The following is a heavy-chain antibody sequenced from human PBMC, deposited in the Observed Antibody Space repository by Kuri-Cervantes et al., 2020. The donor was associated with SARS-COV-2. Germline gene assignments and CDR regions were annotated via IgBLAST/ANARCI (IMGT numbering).Heavy chain of an antibody. CDR1: GFTFSSYA. CDR2: ISGSARSR. CDR3: VRDGDHWNFDY. Sequence: GGSLRLSCAASGFTFSSYAMSWVRQAPGKGLGWVSDISGSARSRYCADSVKGRFTLSRDNAKNMLFLQMNSLRAEDTAVYYCVRDGDHWNFDYWGQGTLVTVSS. D-gene: IGHD1-1*01. V-gene: IGHV3-23*01. J-gene: IGHJ4*02.